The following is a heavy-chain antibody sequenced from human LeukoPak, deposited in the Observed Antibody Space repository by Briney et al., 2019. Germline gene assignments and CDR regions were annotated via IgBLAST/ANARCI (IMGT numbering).Heavy chain of an antibody. CDR1: GYTFTTYH. V-gene: IGHV1-2*02. D-gene: IGHD5-24*01. J-gene: IGHJ4*02. CDR2: INSNSGGT. CDR3: AISVEMAAMPSYDY. Sequence: ASVKVSCKASGYTFTTYHMHWVRHAPGQGLEWMGRINSNSGGTNYAQKFQGRVTMTRDTSIRTAYMQLSRLTSDDTAVYYCAISVEMAAMPSYDYWGQGTLVTVSS.